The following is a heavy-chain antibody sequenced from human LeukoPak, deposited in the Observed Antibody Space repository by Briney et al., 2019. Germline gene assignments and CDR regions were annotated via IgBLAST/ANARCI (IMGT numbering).Heavy chain of an antibody. V-gene: IGHV3-11*01. CDR2: ISGSGRTD. CDR1: GFTFSDYY. D-gene: IGHD3-22*01. Sequence: GGSLRLSCAASGFTFSDYYMSWIRQAPGKGLEWVSYISGSGRTDYYADSVKGRFTISRDNAKNSLFLQMNSLRDEDTAVYYCARGNKVEDSSPYYYMDVWGKGTTVTVSS. CDR3: ARGNKVEDSSPYYYMDV. J-gene: IGHJ6*03.